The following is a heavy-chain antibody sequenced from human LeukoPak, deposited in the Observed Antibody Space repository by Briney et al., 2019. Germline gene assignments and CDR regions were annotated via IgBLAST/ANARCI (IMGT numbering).Heavy chain of an antibody. Sequence: ASVKVSCKASGYTFTGYYMHWVRQAPGQGLEWMAWIDPKSGATNYAQRFQGRVTMTRDTSIITAYMELSRLRSDDTAVYYCARGLRVSPAFDYWGQGTLVTVSS. D-gene: IGHD2-2*01. CDR1: GYTFTGYY. J-gene: IGHJ4*02. CDR3: ARGLRVSPAFDY. CDR2: IDPKSGAT. V-gene: IGHV1-2*02.